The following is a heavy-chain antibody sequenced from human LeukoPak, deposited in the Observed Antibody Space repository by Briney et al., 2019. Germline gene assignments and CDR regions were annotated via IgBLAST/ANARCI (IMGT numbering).Heavy chain of an antibody. J-gene: IGHJ4*02. Sequence: GGSLRLSYAASGFTFSSYSMNWVRQAPGKGLEWVSYISSSSSTIYYADSVKGRFTISRDNAKNSLYLQMNSLRAEDTAVYYCARDPDGGYFDYWGQGTLVTVSS. CDR3: ARDPDGGYFDY. V-gene: IGHV3-48*04. CDR2: ISSSSSTI. CDR1: GFTFSSYS. D-gene: IGHD3-16*01.